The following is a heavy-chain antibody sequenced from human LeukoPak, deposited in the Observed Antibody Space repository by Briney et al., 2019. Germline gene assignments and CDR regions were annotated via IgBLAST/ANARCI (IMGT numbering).Heavy chain of an antibody. D-gene: IGHD6-6*01. CDR3: AKGGIRIAARRTPNWFDP. V-gene: IGHV3-23*01. CDR1: GFTFSSYA. J-gene: IGHJ5*02. CDR2: ISGSGGST. Sequence: GGSLRLSCAASGFTFSSYAMSWVRQAPGKGLEWVSAISGSGGSTYYADSVKGRFTISRDNSKNTLYLQMNSLRAEDTVVYYCAKGGIRIAARRTPNWFDPWGQGTLVTVSS.